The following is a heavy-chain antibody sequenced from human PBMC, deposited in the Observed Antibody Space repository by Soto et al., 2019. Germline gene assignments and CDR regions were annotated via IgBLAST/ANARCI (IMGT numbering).Heavy chain of an antibody. Sequence: EVQLLESGGGLVQPGGSLRLSCAASGFTFSSYAMSWVRQAPGKGLEWVSAISGSGGSTYYADSVKGRFTISRDNSKNTLYLQMNSLRAEDTAVYYCAKDPPYYYDSSGYYYTDAFDIWGQGTMVTVSS. V-gene: IGHV3-23*01. CDR3: AKDPPYYYDSSGYYYTDAFDI. CDR1: GFTFSSYA. D-gene: IGHD3-22*01. J-gene: IGHJ3*02. CDR2: ISGSGGST.